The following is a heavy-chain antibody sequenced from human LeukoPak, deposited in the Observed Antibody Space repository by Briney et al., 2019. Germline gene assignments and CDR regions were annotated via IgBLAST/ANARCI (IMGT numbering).Heavy chain of an antibody. CDR2: ISGSGFST. CDR1: GFTFSNYA. CDR3: AKARYSGSPEYFQH. V-gene: IGHV3-23*01. Sequence: GGSLRLSCAASGFTFSNYAMSWVRQAPGKGLEWVSAISGSGFSTYYADSVKGRSTISRDNSKNTLYLQMNSLRAEDTAVYYCAKARYSGSPEYFQHWGQGTLVTVSS. D-gene: IGHD1-26*01. J-gene: IGHJ1*01.